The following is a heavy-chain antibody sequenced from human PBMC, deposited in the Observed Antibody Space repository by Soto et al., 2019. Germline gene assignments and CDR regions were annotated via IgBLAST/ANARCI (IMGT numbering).Heavy chain of an antibody. CDR3: ARDLSSGWYYFDY. J-gene: IGHJ4*02. CDR2: IYSSGST. CDR1: GGSISSYY. D-gene: IGHD6-19*01. Sequence: SETLSLTCTVSGGSISSYYWSWIRQPPGKGLEWIGYIYSSGSTNYNPSLKSRVTISVDTSKNQFSLKLSSGTAADTAVYYCARDLSSGWYYFDYWGQGTLVTVSS. V-gene: IGHV4-59*01.